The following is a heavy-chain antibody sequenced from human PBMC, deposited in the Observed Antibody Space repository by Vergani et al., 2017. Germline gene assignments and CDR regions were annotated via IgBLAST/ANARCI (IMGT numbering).Heavy chain of an antibody. CDR1: GFTFSSYA. V-gene: IGHV3-64*01. Sequence: EVQLVESGGGLVQPGGSLRLSCAASGFTFSSYAMHWVRQAPGKGLEYVSAISSNGGSTYYANSVKGRFTISRDNSKNTLYLQMGSLRAEDMAVYYCASGFDFWCGSTQSYYYYYMDVWGKGTTVTVSS. J-gene: IGHJ6*03. D-gene: IGHD3-3*01. CDR3: ASGFDFWCGSTQSYYYYYMDV. CDR2: ISSNGGST.